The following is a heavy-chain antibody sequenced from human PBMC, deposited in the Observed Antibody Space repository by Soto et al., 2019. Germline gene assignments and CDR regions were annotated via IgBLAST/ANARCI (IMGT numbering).Heavy chain of an antibody. D-gene: IGHD3-16*01. CDR2: INPSGGST. CDR3: ARGGGEAVRISYYGMDV. CDR1: GYTFTSYY. V-gene: IGHV1-46*01. J-gene: IGHJ6*02. Sequence: GASVKVSCKASGYTFTSYYMHWVRQAPGQGLEWMGIINPSGGSTSYAQKFQGRVTMTRDTSTSTVYMELSSLRSEDTAVYYCARGGGEAVRISYYGMDVWGQGTTVTV.